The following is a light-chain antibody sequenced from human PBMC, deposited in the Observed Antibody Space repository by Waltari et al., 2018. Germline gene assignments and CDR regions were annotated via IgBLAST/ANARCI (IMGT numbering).Light chain of an antibody. CDR2: KAS. V-gene: IGKV1-5*03. J-gene: IGKJ2*01. Sequence: DIQMTQPPSSLSASVGDRVTITCRASQSISNWLAWYQQKPGKAPILLIYKASILKSGVPSRFSGSGSGTQFTLTISSLQPGDFATYYCQQYNTYSSFGQGTKLAIK. CDR3: QQYNTYSS. CDR1: QSISNW.